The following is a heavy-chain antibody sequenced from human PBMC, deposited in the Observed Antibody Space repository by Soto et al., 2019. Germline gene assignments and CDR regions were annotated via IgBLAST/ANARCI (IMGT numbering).Heavy chain of an antibody. CDR2: IKQDGSEK. D-gene: IGHD6-19*01. Sequence: PGGSLRLSCAASGFTFSSYWMSWVRQAPGKGLEWVANIKQDGSEKYYVDSVKGRFTISRDNAKNSPHLQMNSLRAEDTAVYYCANSGQWVDSRLLYFDYWGQGTLVTVSS. CDR1: GFTFSSYW. J-gene: IGHJ4*02. V-gene: IGHV3-7*03. CDR3: ANSGQWVDSRLLYFDY.